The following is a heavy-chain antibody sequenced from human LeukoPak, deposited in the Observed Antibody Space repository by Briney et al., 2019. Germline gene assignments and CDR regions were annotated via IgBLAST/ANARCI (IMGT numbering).Heavy chain of an antibody. J-gene: IGHJ3*02. CDR1: GFRLDAFA. Sequence: GGSLRLSCAASGFRLDAFAMHWVRQSAGPGLEWVSLVSADGAKSYYAESVRGRFTISRDNSKNSLYLQMNPLRSDHTAFYYCAKEIDTLGTNAFDIWGHGTLVTVSS. CDR3: AKEIDTLGTNAFDI. D-gene: IGHD2-15*01. CDR2: VSADGAKS. V-gene: IGHV3-43*02.